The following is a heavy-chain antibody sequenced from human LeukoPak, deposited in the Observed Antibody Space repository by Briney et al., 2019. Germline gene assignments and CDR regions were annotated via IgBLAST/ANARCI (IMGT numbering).Heavy chain of an antibody. CDR3: ARGDIVVVVAATVHDAFDI. D-gene: IGHD2-15*01. V-gene: IGHV4-39*07. CDR2: IYYSGST. CDR1: GGSISSSSYY. J-gene: IGHJ3*02. Sequence: SETLSLTCTVSGGSISSSSYYWGWLRQPPGKGLEWIGSIYYSGSTYYNPSLKSRVTISVDTSKNQFSLKLSSVTAADTAVYYCARGDIVVVVAATVHDAFDIWGQGTMVTVSS.